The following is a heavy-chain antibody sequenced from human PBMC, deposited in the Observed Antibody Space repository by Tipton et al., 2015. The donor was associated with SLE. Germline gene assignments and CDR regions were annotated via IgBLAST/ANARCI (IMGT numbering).Heavy chain of an antibody. J-gene: IGHJ4*02. CDR3: ARWAGPTVNFDY. D-gene: IGHD4-11*01. CDR2: IYYSGST. CDR1: GGSISSYY. Sequence: GLVKPSETLSLTCTVSGGSISSYYWSWIRQPPEKGLEWVGYIYYSGSTNYNPSLKSRVTISVDTSKNQFSLKLSSVTAADTAVYYCARWAGPTVNFDYWGQGTLVTVSS. V-gene: IGHV4-59*01.